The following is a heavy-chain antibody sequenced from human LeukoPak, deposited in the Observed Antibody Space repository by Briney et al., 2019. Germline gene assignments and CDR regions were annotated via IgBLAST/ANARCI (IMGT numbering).Heavy chain of an antibody. D-gene: IGHD3-22*01. Sequence: ASVKVSCKASGYTFTSYDINWVRQATGQGLEWMGWMNPNSGNTGYAQKFQGRVTMTRNTSISTAYMELSSLRSEDTAVCYCARVWGRFKVFGSGYYPFDYWGQGTLVTVSS. CDR3: ARVWGRFKVFGSGYYPFDY. J-gene: IGHJ4*02. CDR2: MNPNSGNT. V-gene: IGHV1-8*01. CDR1: GYTFTSYD.